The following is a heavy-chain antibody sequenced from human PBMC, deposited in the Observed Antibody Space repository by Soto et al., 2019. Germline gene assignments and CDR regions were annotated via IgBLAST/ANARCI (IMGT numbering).Heavy chain of an antibody. CDR3: ARERAIAATGIFSS. V-gene: IGHV3-30*04. CDR2: TSFDGKNK. Sequence: QVQLVESGGGVVQPGGSLRLSCAASGFTFSNFAMHWVRQAPGKGLEWVAATSFDGKNKDYADSVKGRFTISRDNSKKTLFLQMNSLRPADTAVYYCARERAIAATGIFSSWGQGTLVTVSS. CDR1: GFTFSNFA. D-gene: IGHD6-13*01. J-gene: IGHJ5*02.